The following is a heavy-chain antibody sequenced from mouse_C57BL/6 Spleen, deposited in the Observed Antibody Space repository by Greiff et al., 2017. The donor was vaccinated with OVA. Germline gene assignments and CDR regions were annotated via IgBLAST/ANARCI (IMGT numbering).Heavy chain of an antibody. CDR2: IYPGSGST. CDR1: GYTFTSYW. CDR3: ARGGEFITTVVAVDY. J-gene: IGHJ2*01. Sequence: QVQLQQPGAELVKPGASVKMSCKASGYTFTSYWITWVKQRPGQGLEWIGDIYPGSGSTNYNEKFKSKATLTVDTSSSTAYMQLSSLTSEDSAVYYCARGGEFITTVVAVDYWGQGTTLTVSS. D-gene: IGHD1-1*01. V-gene: IGHV1-55*01.